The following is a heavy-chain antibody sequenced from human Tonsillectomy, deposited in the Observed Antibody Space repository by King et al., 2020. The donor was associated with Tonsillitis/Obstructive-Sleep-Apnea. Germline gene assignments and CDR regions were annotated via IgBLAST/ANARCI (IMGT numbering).Heavy chain of an antibody. CDR3: TTNLRGAYGDP. V-gene: IGHV3-15*01. CDR1: GFTFSNVW. J-gene: IGHJ3*01. CDR2: IKSKTDRGTT. Sequence: VQLVESGGGLVKPGGSLRLSCAASGFTFSNVWVIGGRQGLGKGREWVVRIKSKTDRGTTDAAAPVKGRFTISRDDSKNTLYLQMNSLETEDTAVYYCTTNLRGAYGDPWGQGTMVTVSS. D-gene: IGHD4-17*01.